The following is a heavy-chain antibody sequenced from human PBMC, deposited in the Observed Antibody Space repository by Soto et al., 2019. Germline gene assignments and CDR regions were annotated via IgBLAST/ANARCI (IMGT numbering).Heavy chain of an antibody. D-gene: IGHD3-10*01. CDR3: ARHYASGTYPLEY. V-gene: IGHV4-59*08. CDR1: GGSISSYY. J-gene: IGHJ4*02. Sequence: SETLSLTCTVSGGSISSYYWSWIRQSPENGLQWIAYIYDSGTTNYNPSLKSRITISVDTSKNQVSLKLSSVTAADTAVYYCARHYASGTYPLEYWGQGTLVTVSS. CDR2: IYDSGTT.